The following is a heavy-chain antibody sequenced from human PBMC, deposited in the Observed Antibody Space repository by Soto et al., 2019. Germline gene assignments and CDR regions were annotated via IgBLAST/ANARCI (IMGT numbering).Heavy chain of an antibody. Sequence: GGSLRLSCAASGFTFSSYAMHWVRQAPGKGLEWVAVISYDGSNKYYADSVKGRFTISRDNSKNTLYLQMNSLRAEDTAVYYCARAKYYYDSHTGGWFDPWAQGTLVTVSS. D-gene: IGHD3-22*01. CDR2: ISYDGSNK. CDR3: ARAKYYYDSHTGGWFDP. CDR1: GFTFSSYA. J-gene: IGHJ5*02. V-gene: IGHV3-30-3*01.